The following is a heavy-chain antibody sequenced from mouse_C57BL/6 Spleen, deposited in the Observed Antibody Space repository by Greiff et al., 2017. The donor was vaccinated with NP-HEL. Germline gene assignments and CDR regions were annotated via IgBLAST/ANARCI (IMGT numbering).Heavy chain of an antibody. CDR1: GFSLTSYG. V-gene: IGHV2-2*01. Sequence: QVQLKESGPGLVQPSQSLSITCTVSGFSLTSYGVHWVRQSPGKGLEWLGVIWSGGSTDYNAAFISRLSIRKDNSKSQVFFKMNSLQADDTAIYCCASGRDYGSREAMDYWGQGTSVTVSS. CDR3: ASGRDYGSREAMDY. CDR2: IWSGGST. J-gene: IGHJ4*01. D-gene: IGHD1-1*01.